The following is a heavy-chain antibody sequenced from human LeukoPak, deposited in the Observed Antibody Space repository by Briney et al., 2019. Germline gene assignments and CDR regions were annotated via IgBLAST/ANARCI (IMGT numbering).Heavy chain of an antibody. J-gene: IGHJ6*02. D-gene: IGHD5-12*01. CDR1: GFTFSSYA. V-gene: IGHV3-30-3*01. CDR2: ISYDGSNK. CDR3: ARSGLIGYDWVYYYGMDV. Sequence: PGRSLRLSCAASGFTFSSYAMHWVRQAPGKGLEWVAVISYDGSNKYYADSVRGRFTISRDNSKNTLYLQMNSLRAEDTAVYYCARSGLIGYDWVYYYGMDVWGQGATVTVSS.